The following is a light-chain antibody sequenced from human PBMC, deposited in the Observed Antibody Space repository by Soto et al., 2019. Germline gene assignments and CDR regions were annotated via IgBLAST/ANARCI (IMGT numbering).Light chain of an antibody. J-gene: IGLJ1*01. V-gene: IGLV2-14*03. CDR2: DVN. CDR3: SSYSTTNILV. Sequence: QAALTQPSSVSGSPGQSVTISCTGASSDVGAYEHASWYQQHPGRAPKLILYDVNNRPSGVSNHFSGSKSGNTASLVISGLQANDEADYYCSSYSTTNILVFGSGTKVTVL. CDR1: SSDVGAYEH.